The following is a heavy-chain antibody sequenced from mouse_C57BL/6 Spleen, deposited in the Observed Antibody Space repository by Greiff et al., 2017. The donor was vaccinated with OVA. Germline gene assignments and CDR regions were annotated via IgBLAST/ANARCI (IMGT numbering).Heavy chain of an antibody. CDR3: ARGRLSYGSSYVDWYFDV. J-gene: IGHJ1*03. D-gene: IGHD1-1*01. V-gene: IGHV1-64*01. CDR2: IHPNSGST. CDR1: GYTFTSYW. Sequence: QVQLQQSGAELVKPGASVKLSCKASGYTFTSYWMHWVKQRPGQGLEWIGMIHPNSGSTNYNEKFKSKATLTVDTSSSTAYMQLSSLTSEDSAVYYCARGRLSYGSSYVDWYFDVWGTGTTVTVSS.